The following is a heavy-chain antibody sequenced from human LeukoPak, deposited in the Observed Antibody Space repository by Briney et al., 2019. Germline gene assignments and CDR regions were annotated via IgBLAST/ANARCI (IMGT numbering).Heavy chain of an antibody. CDR2: IKQDGSEK. D-gene: IGHD3-22*01. CDR1: GFTFSSYW. CDR3: APYYYDSSGYYRVCS. V-gene: IGHV3-7*01. J-gene: IGHJ4*02. Sequence: GGSLRLSCAASGFTFSSYWMSWVRQAPGKGLEWVANIKQDGSEKYYVDSVKGRFTISRDNAKNSLYLQMNSLRAEDTAVYYCAPYYYDSSGYYRVCSWGQGTLVTVSS.